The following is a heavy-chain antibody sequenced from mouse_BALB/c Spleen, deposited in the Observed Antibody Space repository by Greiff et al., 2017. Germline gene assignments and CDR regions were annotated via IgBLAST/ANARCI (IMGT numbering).Heavy chain of an antibody. J-gene: IGHJ4*01. Sequence: EVQLQQSGAELVRSGASVKLSCTASGFNIKDYYLHWVKQRPEQGLEWIGWIDPENGDTEYAPKFQGKATMTADKSSSTAYMQLSSPTSEDSAVYYCARGDGSVGGYYAMDYWGQGTSVTVSS. CDR1: GFNIKDYY. CDR3: ARGDGSVGGYYAMDY. V-gene: IGHV14-4*02. D-gene: IGHD2-3*01. CDR2: IDPENGDT.